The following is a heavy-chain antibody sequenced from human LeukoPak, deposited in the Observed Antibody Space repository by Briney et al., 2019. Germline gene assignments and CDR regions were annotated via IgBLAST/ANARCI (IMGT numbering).Heavy chain of an antibody. V-gene: IGHV3-33*01. Sequence: GGSLRLSCAASGFSLSSYGMHWVRQAPGKGLEWVAVIWYDGNNKYYADSVKGRFTISRDNSKNTLHLQMNSLRAEDTALHYCARDRYYGSENYYYYYHMDVWGTGTTVTVSS. J-gene: IGHJ6*03. CDR3: ARDRYYGSENYYYYYHMDV. CDR1: GFSLSSYG. CDR2: IWYDGNNK. D-gene: IGHD3-10*01.